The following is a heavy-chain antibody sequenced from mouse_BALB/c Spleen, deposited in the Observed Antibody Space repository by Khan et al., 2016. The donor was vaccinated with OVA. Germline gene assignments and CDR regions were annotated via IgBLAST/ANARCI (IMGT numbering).Heavy chain of an antibody. V-gene: IGHV5-17*02. J-gene: IGHJ1*01. CDR3: ARSGGNFHWYFDV. CDR1: GFTFSSFG. Sequence: EVELVESGGGLVQPGGSRKLSCAASGFTFSSFGMHWVRQAPKKGLEWVAYISSGSSTIYYVDTVKGRFPISRDNPKNNLFLQMTSLRSEDTAMYYCARSGGNFHWYFDVWGAGTSVTVSS. CDR2: ISSGSSTI. D-gene: IGHD2-1*01.